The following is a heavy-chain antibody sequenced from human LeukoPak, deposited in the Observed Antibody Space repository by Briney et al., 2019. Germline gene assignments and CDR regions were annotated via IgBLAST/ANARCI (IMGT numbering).Heavy chain of an antibody. Sequence: NPSETLSLTCTVSGGSISSSSYYWGWIRQPPGKGLEWIGSIYYSGSTYYNPSLKSRVTISVDTSKNQFSLKLSSVTAADTAVYYCARVLQYHHGYYYYYMDVWGKGTTVTVSS. D-gene: IGHD2-2*01. CDR1: GGSISSSSYY. J-gene: IGHJ6*03. V-gene: IGHV4-39*07. CDR2: IYYSGST. CDR3: ARVLQYHHGYYYYYMDV.